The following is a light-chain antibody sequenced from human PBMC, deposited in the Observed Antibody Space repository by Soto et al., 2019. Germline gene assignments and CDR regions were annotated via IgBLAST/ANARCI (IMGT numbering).Light chain of an antibody. J-gene: IGKJ1*01. Sequence: IQMTQSPSSLSASVGDRVTITCRASQSISSYLNWYQQKPGKAPKLLIYAASTLQSGVPSRFRGSGSGRDFTLTISSLQPEDFATYYCLQDYIYPRTFGQGTKVDIK. CDR2: AAS. V-gene: IGKV1-6*01. CDR3: LQDYIYPRT. CDR1: QSISSY.